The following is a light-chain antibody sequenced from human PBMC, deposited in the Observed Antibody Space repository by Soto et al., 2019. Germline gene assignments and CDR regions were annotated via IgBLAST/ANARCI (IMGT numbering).Light chain of an antibody. J-gene: IGKJ3*01. CDR2: DAS. CDR3: HQRSNWRFT. V-gene: IGKV3-11*01. Sequence: EIVLTQSPATLSLSPGERATLSCRASQSVSSYLAWYQQKPAQAPRLLIYDASNRDTGIPARFSGGGSGTDFSLTISILEPDDVAVYYCHQRSNWRFTFGPGTRVDIK. CDR1: QSVSSY.